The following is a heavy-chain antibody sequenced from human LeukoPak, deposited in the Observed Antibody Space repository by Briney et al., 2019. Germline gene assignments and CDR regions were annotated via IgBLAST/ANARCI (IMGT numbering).Heavy chain of an antibody. CDR1: GGSITSYY. CDR3: ARARGYDILTGYYRGWYFDL. J-gene: IGHJ2*01. CDR2: ISHSGST. Sequence: SETLSLTCTVSGGSITSYYWSWIRQSPGKGLEWIGCISHSGSTNYNPSLKSRLTISLDTSKNHFSLNLDSVTAADTAVYYCARARGYDILTGYYRGWYFDLWGRGTLVTVSA. D-gene: IGHD3-9*01. V-gene: IGHV4-59*08.